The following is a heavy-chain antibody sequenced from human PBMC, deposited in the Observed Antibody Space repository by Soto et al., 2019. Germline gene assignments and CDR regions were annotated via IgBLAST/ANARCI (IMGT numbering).Heavy chain of an antibody. J-gene: IGHJ5*02. Sequence: SETLSLTCAVSGGSISSGGYSWSWIRQPPGKGLEWIGYIYHSGSTYYNPSLKSRVTISVDRSKNQFSLKLSSVTAADTAVYYCARGHLGAIFPSIAAAGTWFDPWGQGTLVTVSS. CDR3: ARGHLGAIFPSIAAAGTWFDP. V-gene: IGHV4-30-2*01. D-gene: IGHD6-13*01. CDR2: IYHSGST. CDR1: GGSISSGGYS.